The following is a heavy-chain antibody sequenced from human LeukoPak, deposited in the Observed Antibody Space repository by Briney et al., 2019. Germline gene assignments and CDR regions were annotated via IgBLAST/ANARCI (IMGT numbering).Heavy chain of an antibody. D-gene: IGHD6-13*01. CDR1: GFTFSSYG. CDR2: IRYDGSNK. Sequence: GGSLRLSCAASGFTFSSYGMHWVRQAPGKGLEWVAVIRYDGSNKYYADSVKGRFTISRDNSKNTLYLQMNSLRAEDTAVYYCARDNGIAAAGTLDYWGQGTLVTVSS. CDR3: ARDNGIAAAGTLDY. V-gene: IGHV3-33*01. J-gene: IGHJ4*02.